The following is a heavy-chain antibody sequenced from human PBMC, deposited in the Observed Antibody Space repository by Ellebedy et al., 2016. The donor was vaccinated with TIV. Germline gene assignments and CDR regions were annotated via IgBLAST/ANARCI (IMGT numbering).Heavy chain of an antibody. D-gene: IGHD3-10*01. CDR1: GFTFDDYG. Sequence: GESLKISCAASGFTFDDYGMSWVRQAPGKELEWVSGINWNGGSTGCADSVKGRFTISRDNAKNSLYLQMNSLRAEDTALYYCARTNYGSGSYYNVLGDYYYYGMDVWGQGTTVTVSS. J-gene: IGHJ6*02. CDR2: INWNGGST. CDR3: ARTNYGSGSYYNVLGDYYYYGMDV. V-gene: IGHV3-20*04.